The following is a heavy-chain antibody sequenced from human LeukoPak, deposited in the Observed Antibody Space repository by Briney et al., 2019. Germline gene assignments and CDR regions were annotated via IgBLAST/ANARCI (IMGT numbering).Heavy chain of an antibody. Sequence: GGALRLSCAASGFTFSSFGMHWVRQAPGKGLEWVAVIWYDASNKYYADSVKGRFTISRDNSKNTLYLQMNSLRDDDTAVYYCVRGVGVSRFNYLDSWGQGTLVIVSS. J-gene: IGHJ4*02. CDR1: GFTFSSFG. CDR3: VRGVGVSRFNYLDS. V-gene: IGHV3-33*08. D-gene: IGHD6-13*01. CDR2: IWYDASNK.